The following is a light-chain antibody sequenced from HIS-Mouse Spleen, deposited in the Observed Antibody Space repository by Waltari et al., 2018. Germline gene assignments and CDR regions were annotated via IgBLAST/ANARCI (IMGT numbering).Light chain of an antibody. J-gene: IGKJ4*01. Sequence: DIQMTQSPSSLSASVGDRVTITCQASQDISNYLNWYQQKPGKAPKLLIYDASNLETGGPSRFSGSGSGTDFTFTISSLQPEDIATYYCQQYDNLPLTLGGGTKVEIK. CDR1: QDISNY. CDR3: QQYDNLPLT. CDR2: DAS. V-gene: IGKV1-33*01.